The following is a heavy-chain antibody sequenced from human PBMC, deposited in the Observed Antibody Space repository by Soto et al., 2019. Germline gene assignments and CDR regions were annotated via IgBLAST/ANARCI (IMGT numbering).Heavy chain of an antibody. CDR3: AMGGRQGVDPAEFTY. Sequence: GGSLRLSCAASGFTFSDYAMHWVRQAPGKGLEWVAVVSHDGRNTHYADSVKGRFTISRDSSKNTVSLEMTSLRAEDTAFFYFAMGGRQGVDPAEFTYWGQGALDPVSS. CDR1: GFTFSDYA. J-gene: IGHJ4*02. D-gene: IGHD3-16*01. CDR2: VSHDGRNT. V-gene: IGHV3-30*03.